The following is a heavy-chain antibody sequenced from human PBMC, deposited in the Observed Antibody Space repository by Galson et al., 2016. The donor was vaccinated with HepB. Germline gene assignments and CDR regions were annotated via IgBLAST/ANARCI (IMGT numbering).Heavy chain of an antibody. D-gene: IGHD3-16*01. CDR1: GFTFSRDS. V-gene: IGHV3-7*01. CDR2: ISQDGGKK. Sequence: SLRLSCAASGFTFSRDSMIWVRQAPGKGLEWVAGISQDGGKKDYLESVKGRFTISRDNAKNSLYLQMDNLRAEDTAVYYCARIIRPFAEFDSWGQGTLVPVSS. CDR3: ARIIRPFAEFDS. J-gene: IGHJ4*02.